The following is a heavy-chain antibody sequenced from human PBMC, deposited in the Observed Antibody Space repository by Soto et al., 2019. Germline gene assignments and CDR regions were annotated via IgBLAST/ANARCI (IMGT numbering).Heavy chain of an antibody. CDR2: ISHDGNNK. D-gene: IGHD2-15*01. V-gene: IGHV3-30*18. CDR1: GFAFSSYG. Sequence: PGGSLRLSCAASGFAFSSYGMHWVRQAPGKGLEWVAVISHDGNNKYYADSVKGRFTISRDNSKNTLFLQMSSLGVEDTAVFYCAKGLEVGVLSYGMNVWGQGTTVTVSS. CDR3: AKGLEVGVLSYGMNV. J-gene: IGHJ6*02.